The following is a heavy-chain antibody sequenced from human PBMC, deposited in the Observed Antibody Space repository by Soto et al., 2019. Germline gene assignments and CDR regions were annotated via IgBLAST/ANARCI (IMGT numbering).Heavy chain of an antibody. CDR2: IYHSGST. V-gene: IGHV4-4*02. CDR3: ASATSITIFGVASYYFDY. CDR1: GGSISSSNW. D-gene: IGHD3-3*01. J-gene: IGHJ4*02. Sequence: SETLSLTCAVSGGSISSSNWWSWVRQPPGKGLEWIGEIYHSGSTNYNPSLKSRVTISVDRSKNQFSLKLSSVTAADTAVYYCASATSITIFGVASYYFDYWGQGTLVTVSS.